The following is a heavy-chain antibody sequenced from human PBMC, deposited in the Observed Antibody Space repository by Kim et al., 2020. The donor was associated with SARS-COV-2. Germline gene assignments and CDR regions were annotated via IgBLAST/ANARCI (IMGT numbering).Heavy chain of an antibody. J-gene: IGHJ4*02. D-gene: IGHD2-15*01. Sequence: GESLKISCKGSGYSFTSYWISWVRQMPGKGLEWMGRIDPSDSYTNYSPSFQGHVTISADKSISTAYLQWSSLKASDTAMYYCARQKMGYCSGGSCSQREVDYWGQGTLVTVSS. CDR2: IDPSDSYT. V-gene: IGHV5-10-1*01. CDR3: ARQKMGYCSGGSCSQREVDY. CDR1: GYSFTSYW.